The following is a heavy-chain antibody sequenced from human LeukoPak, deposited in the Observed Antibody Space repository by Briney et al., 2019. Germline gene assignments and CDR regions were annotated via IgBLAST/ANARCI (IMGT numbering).Heavy chain of an antibody. Sequence: PGGSLRLSCAASGFTVSTNFMSWVRQAPGKGLEWVSGISWNSGSIGYADSVKGRFTISRDNAKNSLYLQMNSLRAEDTAVYYCARGHTAVTRHFDFWGQGTLVTVSS. CDR3: ARGHTAVTRHFDF. J-gene: IGHJ4*02. D-gene: IGHD4-17*01. CDR1: GFTVSTNF. V-gene: IGHV3-20*04. CDR2: ISWNSGSI.